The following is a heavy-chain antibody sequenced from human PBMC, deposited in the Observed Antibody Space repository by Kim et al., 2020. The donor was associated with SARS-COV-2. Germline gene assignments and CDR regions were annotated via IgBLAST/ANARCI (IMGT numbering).Heavy chain of an antibody. Sequence: TGNPTYAQGFTGRFVFSLDTSVSTAYLQISSLKAEDTAVYYCGSGPYFDLWGRGTLVTVSS. CDR3: GSGPYFDL. CDR2: TGNP. V-gene: IGHV7-4-1*02. J-gene: IGHJ2*01. D-gene: IGHD5-12*01.